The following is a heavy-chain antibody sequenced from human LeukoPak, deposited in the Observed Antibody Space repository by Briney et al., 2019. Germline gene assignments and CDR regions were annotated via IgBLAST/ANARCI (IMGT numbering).Heavy chain of an antibody. V-gene: IGHV1-2*02. Sequence: ASVKVSCKASGYTFTGYYMHWVRQAPGQGLEWMGWINPNSGGTNYAQKFQGRVTMTRDTSISTAYMELSRLRSDDTAVYYCARDFSFTWVVVPAAKDEGDYWGQGTLVTVSS. CDR2: INPNSGGT. J-gene: IGHJ4*02. D-gene: IGHD2-2*01. CDR3: ARDFSFTWVVVPAAKDEGDY. CDR1: GYTFTGYY.